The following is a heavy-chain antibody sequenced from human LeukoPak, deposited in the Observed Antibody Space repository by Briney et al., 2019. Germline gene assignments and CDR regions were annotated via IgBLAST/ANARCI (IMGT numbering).Heavy chain of an antibody. D-gene: IGHD3-10*01. CDR2: ISYDGSNK. CDR1: GFTFSTYA. V-gene: IGHV3-30*04. CDR3: ARLSYGSGSYHFDY. Sequence: GGSLRLSCAASGFTFSTYAMHWDRQAPGKGLEWVAIISYDGSNKYYADSVKGRFTISRDNSKNTLHLQMNSLRVEDTAVYYCARLSYGSGSYHFDYWGQGTLVTVSS. J-gene: IGHJ4*02.